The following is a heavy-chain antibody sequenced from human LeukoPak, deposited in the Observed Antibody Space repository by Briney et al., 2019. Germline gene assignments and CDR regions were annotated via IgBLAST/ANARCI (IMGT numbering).Heavy chain of an antibody. CDR3: ARETAAGFDY. CDR1: GFTFSSYS. J-gene: IGHJ4*02. V-gene: IGHV3-23*01. CDR2: VSGSGGST. Sequence: GGSLRLSGAASGFTFSSYSMTWVRQAPGKGLEWVSVVSGSGGSTYYADSVKGRFAISRDNSKNTLYLQMNSLRAEDTAVYYCARETAAGFDYWGQGTLVTVSS. D-gene: IGHD6-13*01.